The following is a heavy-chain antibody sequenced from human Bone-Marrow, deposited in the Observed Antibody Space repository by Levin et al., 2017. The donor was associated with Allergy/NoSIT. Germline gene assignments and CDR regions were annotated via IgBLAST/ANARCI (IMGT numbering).Heavy chain of an antibody. V-gene: IGHV4-59*01. CDR1: GGSISGYY. CDR3: ARLGPPASYAFDI. J-gene: IGHJ3*02. D-gene: IGHD3/OR15-3a*01. CDR2: IYNSVTT. Sequence: SQTLSLTCTVSGGSISGYYWSWIRQPPGKELEWIAYIYNSVTTNYSPSLKSRLSISIDTFRNQISLKLSSVTAADTAVYYCARLGPPASYAFDIWGQGMMVTVSS.